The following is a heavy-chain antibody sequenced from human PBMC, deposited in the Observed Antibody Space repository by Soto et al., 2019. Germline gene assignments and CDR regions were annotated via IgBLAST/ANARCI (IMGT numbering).Heavy chain of an antibody. Sequence: EVQLMESGGGLVQPGGSLRLSCAASGFTYSSYWMHWVRQAPGKGLVWVSRINSDGSSTTYADSVKGRFTISRDNAKNTLYLQMNSLRAEDTAVYYCVRGEGGWETYWGQGTLVTVSS. V-gene: IGHV3-74*01. CDR3: VRGEGGWETY. J-gene: IGHJ4*02. D-gene: IGHD6-19*01. CDR1: GFTYSSYW. CDR2: INSDGSST.